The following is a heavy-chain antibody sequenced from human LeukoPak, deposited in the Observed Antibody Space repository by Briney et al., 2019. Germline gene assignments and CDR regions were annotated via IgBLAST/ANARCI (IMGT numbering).Heavy chain of an antibody. J-gene: IGHJ5*02. CDR3: ARTLYCSGATCFSPELLDT. Sequence: PSETLSLTCAVSGYSISSGYHWGWVRQPPGKGPVWIGSMFHGGNTYCNPSLKSRVTMSIDTSMNQFSLYLTSVTAADTAVYFCARTLYCSGATCFSPELLDTWGQGTLVTVSS. V-gene: IGHV4-38-2*01. CDR1: GYSISSGYH. CDR2: MFHGGNT. D-gene: IGHD2-15*01.